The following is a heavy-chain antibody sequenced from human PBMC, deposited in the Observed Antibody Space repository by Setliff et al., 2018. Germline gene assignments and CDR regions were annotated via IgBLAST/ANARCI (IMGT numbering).Heavy chain of an antibody. CDR1: GGSISSYF. CDR3: ARSMIQRNYYCGLDV. D-gene: IGHD3-16*01. CDR2: IYSNENT. J-gene: IGHJ6*02. V-gene: IGHV4-4*07. Sequence: PSETLSLTCSVSGGSISSYFWNWVRQHAGKGLEWIGRIYSNENTNYNPSLKRRVTMYIDTSKNQLSLKLSSVTAADTAVYYCARSMIQRNYYCGLDVLGQGTTVTVSS.